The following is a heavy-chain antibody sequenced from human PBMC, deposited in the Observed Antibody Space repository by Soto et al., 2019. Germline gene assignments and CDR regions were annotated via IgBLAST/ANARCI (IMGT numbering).Heavy chain of an antibody. J-gene: IGHJ4*02. CDR1: GCTFSSYG. CDR3: ARDPNYDSSGSQIWGDY. V-gene: IGHV3-33*01. D-gene: IGHD3-22*01. Sequence: PGGSLRLSCAASGCTFSSYGMRWVRQAPGKGLEWVAVIWYDGSNKYYADSVKGRFTISRDNSKNTLYLQMNSLRAEDTAVYYCARDPNYDSSGSQIWGDYWGQGTLVTVSS. CDR2: IWYDGSNK.